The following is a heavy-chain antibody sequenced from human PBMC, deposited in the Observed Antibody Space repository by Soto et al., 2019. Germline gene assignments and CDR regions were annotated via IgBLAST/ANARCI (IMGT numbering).Heavy chain of an antibody. Sequence: GGSLRLSCAASGFTFSSYGMHWVRQAPGKGLEWVAVISYDGSNKYYADSVKGRFTISRDNSKNTLYLQMNRLRAEDTAVYYCAKDRPRWLQRPGDYYYYGMDVWGQGTTVTVSS. J-gene: IGHJ6*02. CDR1: GFTFSSYG. D-gene: IGHD5-18*01. CDR3: AKDRPRWLQRPGDYYYYGMDV. V-gene: IGHV3-30*18. CDR2: ISYDGSNK.